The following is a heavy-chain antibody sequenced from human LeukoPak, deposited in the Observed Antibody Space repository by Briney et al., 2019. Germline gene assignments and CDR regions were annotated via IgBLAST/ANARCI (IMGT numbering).Heavy chain of an antibody. CDR3: ARLGWWDS. V-gene: IGHV4-39*07. D-gene: IGHD2-15*01. Sequence: SETLSLTCTVSGASTSSTGFYWGWIRQSPGKGLEWIGSIYYGGNTYYKPSLESRVTISVDTSKNQFSLKFNSVTAADTAVYYCARLGWWDSWGQGTLVTVSS. CDR1: GASTSSTGFY. J-gene: IGHJ4*02. CDR2: IYYGGNT.